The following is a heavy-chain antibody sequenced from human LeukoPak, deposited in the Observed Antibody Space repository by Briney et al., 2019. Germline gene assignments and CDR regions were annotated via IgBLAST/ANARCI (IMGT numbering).Heavy chain of an antibody. CDR1: GYTFTGYY. D-gene: IGHD3-22*01. Sequence: ASVTVSCKASGYTFTGYYMHWVRQAPGQGLEWMGWINPNSGGTNYAQKFQGRVTMTRDTSISTAYMELSRLRSDDTAVYYCARGGYYDSSGYYVDYWGQGTLVTVSS. CDR3: ARGGYYDSSGYYVDY. J-gene: IGHJ4*02. V-gene: IGHV1-2*02. CDR2: INPNSGGT.